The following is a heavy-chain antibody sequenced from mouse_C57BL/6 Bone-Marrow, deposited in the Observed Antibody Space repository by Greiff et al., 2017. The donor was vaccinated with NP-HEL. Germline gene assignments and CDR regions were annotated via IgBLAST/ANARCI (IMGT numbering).Heavy chain of an antibody. CDR2: IDPENGDT. Sequence: EVQLQQSGAELVRPGASVKLSCTASGFNIKGDYMHWVKQRPEQGLEWIGWIDPENGDTEYASKFQGKATITADTSSNTAYLQLSSLTSEDTAVYYCTLRVWFAYWGQGTLVTVSA. J-gene: IGHJ3*01. V-gene: IGHV14-4*01. D-gene: IGHD1-1*01. CDR3: TLRVWFAY. CDR1: GFNIKGDY.